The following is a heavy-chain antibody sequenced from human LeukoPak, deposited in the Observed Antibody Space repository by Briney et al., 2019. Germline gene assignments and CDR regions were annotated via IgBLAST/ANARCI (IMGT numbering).Heavy chain of an antibody. CDR2: ISWDGGST. Sequence: GGSLRLSCAASGFTFDDYAMHWVRQAPGKGLEWVSLISWDGGSTYYADSVKGRFTISRDNSKNSLYLQMNSLRAEDTALYSCAKVRSYDNNGSYDYWGQGTLFTVSS. J-gene: IGHJ4*02. D-gene: IGHD3-22*01. CDR1: GFTFDDYA. V-gene: IGHV3-43D*04. CDR3: AKVRSYDNNGSYDY.